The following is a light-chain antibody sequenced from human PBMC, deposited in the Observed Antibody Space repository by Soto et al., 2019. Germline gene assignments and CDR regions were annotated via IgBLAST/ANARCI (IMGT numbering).Light chain of an antibody. CDR2: ASS. V-gene: IGKV3-20*01. CDR3: QQYCNSPQT. Sequence: ELELTQTPGTLSLSQGERGTLSCRASHTVSSSFFPCYQQRSGPAPKLLIYASSYKSTGFPYLFIGSGSPTDFTLSICILDPDDFAVYYYQQYCNSPQTVGQGT. J-gene: IGKJ1*01. CDR1: HTVSSSF.